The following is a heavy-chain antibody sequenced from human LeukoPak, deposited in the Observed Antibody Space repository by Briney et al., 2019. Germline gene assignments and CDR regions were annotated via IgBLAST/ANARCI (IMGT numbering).Heavy chain of an antibody. D-gene: IGHD3-22*01. V-gene: IGHV3-23*01. CDR2: ISGSGGST. Sequence: GGSLRLSCAAPGFTFRSSAMSWVRQAPGKGLGWGSAISGSGGSTYYADSVKGRFTISRDNSKNTLYLHMNSLRAEDTAVYYCAKYYYDSSGHRPFDYWGQGTLVTVSS. CDR1: GFTFRSSA. J-gene: IGHJ4*02. CDR3: AKYYYDSSGHRPFDY.